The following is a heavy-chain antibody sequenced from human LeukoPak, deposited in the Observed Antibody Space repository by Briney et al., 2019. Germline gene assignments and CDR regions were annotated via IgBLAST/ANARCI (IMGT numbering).Heavy chain of an antibody. CDR1: GGSISSYY. CDR3: ARDLSYDFWSGYRGTEYYYYYMDV. D-gene: IGHD3-3*01. J-gene: IGHJ6*03. CDR2: IYTSGST. Sequence: PSETPSLACTVSGGSISSYYWSWIRQPAGKGLEWIGRIYTSGSTNYNPSLKSRVTMSVDTSKNQFSLKLSSVTAADTAVYYCARDLSYDFWSGYRGTEYYYYYMDVWGKGTTVTVPS. V-gene: IGHV4-4*07.